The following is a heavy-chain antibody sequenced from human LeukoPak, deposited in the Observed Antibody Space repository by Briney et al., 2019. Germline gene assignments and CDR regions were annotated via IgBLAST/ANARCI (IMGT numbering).Heavy chain of an antibody. Sequence: SETLSLTCTVSGGSISSSSYYWGWIRQPPGKGLEWIGSIYYSGSTYYNPSLKSRVTISVDTSKNQFSLKLSSVTAADTAVYYCARDSPSGYGYDRAFDIWGQGTVVTVSS. CDR1: GGSISSSSYY. D-gene: IGHD5-12*01. V-gene: IGHV4-39*02. CDR3: ARDSPSGYGYDRAFDI. CDR2: IYYSGST. J-gene: IGHJ3*02.